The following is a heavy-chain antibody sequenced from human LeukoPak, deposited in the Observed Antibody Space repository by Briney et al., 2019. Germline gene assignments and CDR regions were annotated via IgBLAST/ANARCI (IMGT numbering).Heavy chain of an antibody. CDR1: GGSISSSDYY. J-gene: IGHJ4*02. V-gene: IGHV4-39*01. D-gene: IGHD3-22*01. Sequence: SETLSLTCTVSGGSISSSDYYWGWIRQPPGKGLESNGIMSYSGSTYYKPTLKSRVTMSVDTSKHRFSLKLSPATDADTAVYYCAKQIYYDRSGYFYFNWGQGTLVTVSS. CDR3: AKQIYYDRSGYFYFN. CDR2: MSYSGST.